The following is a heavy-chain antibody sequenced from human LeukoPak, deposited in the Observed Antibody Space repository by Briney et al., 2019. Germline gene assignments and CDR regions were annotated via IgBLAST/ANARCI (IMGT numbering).Heavy chain of an antibody. Sequence: GRSLRLSCAASGFTFSSYGVHWVRQAPGKGLEWVAVIWYDGSNKYYADSVKGRFTFSRDNSKNTLYLQMNSLRAEDTAVYYCARATKITYYDILTGYYPPSYYYYYGMDAWGKGTTVTVSS. J-gene: IGHJ6*04. CDR1: GFTFSSYG. D-gene: IGHD3-9*01. CDR2: IWYDGSNK. V-gene: IGHV3-33*01. CDR3: ARATKITYYDILTGYYPPSYYYYYGMDA.